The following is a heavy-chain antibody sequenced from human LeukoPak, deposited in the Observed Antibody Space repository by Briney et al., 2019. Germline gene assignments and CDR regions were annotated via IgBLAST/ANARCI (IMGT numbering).Heavy chain of an antibody. D-gene: IGHD6-13*01. Sequence: PGGSLRLSCAASGFTFSSYGMSWVRQAPGKGLEWVAAICGSCGNTYYAESVKGRFTISRDNSKNTLYLQMKGLRAEDTAVYYCAKEGEGIWYLFDFWGQGTLVTVYS. V-gene: IGHV3-23*01. CDR2: ICGSCGNT. CDR3: AKEGEGIWYLFDF. J-gene: IGHJ4*02. CDR1: GFTFSSYG.